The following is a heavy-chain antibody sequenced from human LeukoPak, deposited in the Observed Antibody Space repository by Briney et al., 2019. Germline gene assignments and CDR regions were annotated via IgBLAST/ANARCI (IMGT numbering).Heavy chain of an antibody. D-gene: IGHD1-26*01. CDR2: IYYSGST. J-gene: IGHJ5*02. CDR3: ARRRGAWFDP. CDR1: GGSISSYY. Sequence: SETLSLTCTVSGGSISSYYWSWIRQPPGKGLEWIGHIYYSGSTNYNPSLKSRVTISVDTSKNQFSLKLSSVTAADTAVYYCARRRGAWFDPWGQGTLVTVSS. V-gene: IGHV4-59*08.